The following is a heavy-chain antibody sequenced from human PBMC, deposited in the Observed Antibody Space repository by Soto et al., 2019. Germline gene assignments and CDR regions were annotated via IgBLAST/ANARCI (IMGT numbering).Heavy chain of an antibody. V-gene: IGHV4-39*01. CDR1: GGSISSGGYY. J-gene: IGHJ6*02. D-gene: IGHD3-3*01. CDR3: ARGGSMDFWSGYDGMDV. CDR2: IYYSGST. Sequence: SETLSLTCAVSGGSISSGGYYWGWIRQPPGKGLEWIGSIYYSGSTYYNPSLKSRVTISVDTSKNQFSLKLSSVTAADTAVYYCARGGSMDFWSGYDGMDVWGQGTTVTVSS.